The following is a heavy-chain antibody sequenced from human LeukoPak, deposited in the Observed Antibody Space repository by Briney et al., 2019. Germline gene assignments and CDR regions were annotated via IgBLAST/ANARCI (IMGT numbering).Heavy chain of an antibody. J-gene: IGHJ4*02. V-gene: IGHV3-20*04. CDR3: ARDHYDFWGYFDY. CDR1: GFTFDDYG. Sequence: PGGSLRLSCAASGFTFDDYGMSWVRQAPGKGLEWVSGINWNGGSTGYADSVEGRFTISRDNAKNSLCLQMNSLRAEDTAVYYCARDHYDFWGYFDYSGQGTLVTVSS. CDR2: INWNGGST. D-gene: IGHD3-3*01.